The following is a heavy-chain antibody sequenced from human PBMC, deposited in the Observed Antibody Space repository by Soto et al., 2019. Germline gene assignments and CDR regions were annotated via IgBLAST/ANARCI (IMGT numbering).Heavy chain of an antibody. V-gene: IGHV1-2*02. J-gene: IGHJ6*02. CDR2: INPNSGGT. CDR3: ARSLTEGYCTITGCYTRPLYGMDV. Sequence: ASVKVSCKASGYTFSGYYIHWLRQAPGQGLEWMGWINPNSGGTNYAQKFRGRVTVTRDTPTSTAYMELSRLTPDDTAVYYCARSLTEGYCTITGCYTRPLYGMDVWGQGTTVTVSS. CDR1: GYTFSGYY. D-gene: IGHD2-2*02.